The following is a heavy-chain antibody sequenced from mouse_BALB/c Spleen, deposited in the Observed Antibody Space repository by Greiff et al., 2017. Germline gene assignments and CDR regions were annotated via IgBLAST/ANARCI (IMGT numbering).Heavy chain of an antibody. CDR1: GYTFTSYW. J-gene: IGHJ1*01. D-gene: IGHD1-1*01. V-gene: IGHV1-87*01. CDR2: IYPGDGDT. Sequence: QVQLKESGAELARPGASVKLSCKASGYTFTSYWMQWVKQRPGQGLEWIGAIYPGDGDTRYTQKFKGKATLTADKSSSTAYMQLSSLASEDSAVYYCARGGYYGSSYEPLFDIWGAGTTVTVSS. CDR3: ARGGYYGSSYEPLFDI.